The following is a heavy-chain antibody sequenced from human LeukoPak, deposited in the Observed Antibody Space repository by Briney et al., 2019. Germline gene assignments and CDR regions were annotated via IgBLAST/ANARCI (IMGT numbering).Heavy chain of an antibody. Sequence: GGSLRLSCAASGFTFSSYAMSWVRQAPGKGLEWVSAISGSGGSTYYADSVKGRFTISRDNSKNTLYLQMNSLRAEDTAVYYCARTIAAAGIWWFDPWGQGTLVTVSS. CDR1: GFTFSSYA. V-gene: IGHV3-23*01. CDR3: ARTIAAAGIWWFDP. D-gene: IGHD6-13*01. J-gene: IGHJ5*02. CDR2: ISGSGGST.